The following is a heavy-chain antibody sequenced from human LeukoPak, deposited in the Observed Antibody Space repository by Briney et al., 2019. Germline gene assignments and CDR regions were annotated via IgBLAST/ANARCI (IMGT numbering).Heavy chain of an antibody. CDR2: INPNSGGT. D-gene: IGHD4-23*01. CDR1: GYTFTGYY. J-gene: IGHJ4*02. V-gene: IGHV1-2*02. Sequence: ASVKVSCKASGYTFTGYYMHWVRQAPGQGLEWMGWINPNSGGTNYAQKFQGRVTMTRDTSISTAYMELSRLRSDDTAVYYCAIEDYGGNSGGGDFDYWGQGTLVTVSS. CDR3: AIEDYGGNSGGGDFDY.